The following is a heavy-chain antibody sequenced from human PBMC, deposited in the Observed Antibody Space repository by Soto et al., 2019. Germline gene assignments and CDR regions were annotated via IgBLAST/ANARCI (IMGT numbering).Heavy chain of an antibody. D-gene: IGHD3-22*01. J-gene: IGHJ4*02. CDR3: ARELNTESSAYYAFAF. CDR2: VSTNDDRT. Sequence: GPEVKMPGASVKVSCKTSGYIFTAYGLAWLRQAPGQRPEWMGWVSTNDDRTNYAQKFQGRVTMTTDRSTTTTSMELRSLRPDDTAVYYCARELNTESSAYYAFAFWGQGTLVTVSS. CDR1: GYIFTAYG. V-gene: IGHV1-18*01.